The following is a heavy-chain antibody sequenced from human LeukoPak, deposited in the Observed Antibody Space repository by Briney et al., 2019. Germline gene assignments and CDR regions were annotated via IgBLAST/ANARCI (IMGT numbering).Heavy chain of an antibody. Sequence: SETLSLTCTVSGDSISTSNSYWGWIRQPPGKGLEWIGSIYYSGNTYYNPSLKSRVTISVDTSKNQFSLKLSSVTAADTAVYYCARQTSITMIDDYWGQGTLVTVSS. CDR1: GDSISTSNSY. D-gene: IGHD3-22*01. J-gene: IGHJ4*02. V-gene: IGHV4-39*01. CDR2: IYYSGNT. CDR3: ARQTSITMIDDY.